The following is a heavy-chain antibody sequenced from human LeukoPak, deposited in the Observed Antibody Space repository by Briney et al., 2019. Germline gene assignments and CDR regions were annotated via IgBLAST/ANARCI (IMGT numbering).Heavy chain of an antibody. CDR2: ISPDGDRE. CDR3: ASKFPYCSGGSCAL. Sequence: PGGSLRLSCAASGLTFSSHWMSWVRQAPGQGLEWVANISPDGDRENYVDSVKGRFSTSRDNAKNSLFLQMHSLSAEDTAVYYCASKFPYCSGGSCALGGQGTLVTVSS. CDR1: GLTFSSHW. D-gene: IGHD2-15*01. J-gene: IGHJ4*02. V-gene: IGHV3-7*01.